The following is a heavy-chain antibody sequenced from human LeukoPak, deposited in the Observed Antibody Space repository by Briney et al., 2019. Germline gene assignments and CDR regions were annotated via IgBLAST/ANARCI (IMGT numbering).Heavy chain of an antibody. V-gene: IGHV1-69*04. CDR2: IIPILGIA. Sequence: ASVKVSCKASGGTFSSYAISWVRQAPGQGLEWMGRIIPILGIANYAQKFQGRVTITADKSTSTAYMELSSLRSEDTAVYYCASELGIRPPYYFDYWGQGTLVTVS. D-gene: IGHD7-27*01. CDR3: ASELGIRPPYYFDY. CDR1: GGTFSSYA. J-gene: IGHJ4*02.